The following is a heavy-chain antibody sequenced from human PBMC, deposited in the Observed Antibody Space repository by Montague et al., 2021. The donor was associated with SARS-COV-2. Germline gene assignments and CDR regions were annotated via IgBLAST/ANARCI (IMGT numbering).Heavy chain of an antibody. CDR3: ARESLGSADS. J-gene: IGHJ4*02. V-gene: IGHV3-23*03. D-gene: IGHD3-10*01. CDR1: GFTFSRYA. Sequence: SLRLSCAASGFTFSRYAMSWVRQPPGKGPEWVSGIYSGGDKKNCPDSVKGRFTISRDTSKNTLYLEMNSLRAEDTGVYYCARESLGSADSWGQGTLVTVSS. CDR2: IYSGGDKK.